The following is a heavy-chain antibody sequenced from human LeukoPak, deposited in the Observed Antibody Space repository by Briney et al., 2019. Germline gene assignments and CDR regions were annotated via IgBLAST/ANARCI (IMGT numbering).Heavy chain of an antibody. D-gene: IGHD3-16*01. Sequence: GSLRLSCAASGFTFSGYSVNWVRQAPGKGLEWVSYISGSGSTIYYADSVKGRFTISRDNSKNTLYLQMNSLRAEDTAVYYCASDWGRGGDFDYWGQGTLVTVFS. J-gene: IGHJ4*02. CDR2: ISGSGSTI. CDR3: ASDWGRGGDFDY. V-gene: IGHV3-48*01. CDR1: GFTFSGYS.